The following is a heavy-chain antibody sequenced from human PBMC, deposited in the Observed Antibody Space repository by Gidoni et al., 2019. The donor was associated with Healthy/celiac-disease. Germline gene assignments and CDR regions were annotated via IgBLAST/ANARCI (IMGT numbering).Heavy chain of an antibody. J-gene: IGHJ4*02. V-gene: IGHV3-11*01. D-gene: IGHD6-19*01. Sequence: QVQLVESGGGWVKPGRSLRLSCAASGFPFSDSYMSWIRQAPGKGLEWVSYSSSSGSTIYYADSVKGRFTISRDNAKNSLYLQMNSLRAEDTAVYYCARVAVAATVGLNYWGQGTLVTVSS. CDR2: SSSSGSTI. CDR1: GFPFSDSY. CDR3: ARVAVAATVGLNY.